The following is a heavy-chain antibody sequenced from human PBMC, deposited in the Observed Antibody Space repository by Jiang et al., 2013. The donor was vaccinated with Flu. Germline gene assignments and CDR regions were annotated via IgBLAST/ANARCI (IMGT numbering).Heavy chain of an antibody. J-gene: IGHJ4*02. CDR1: GFTFSSYE. Sequence: QLLESGGGLVQPGGSLRLSCAASGFTFSSYEMNWVRQAPGKGLEWVSYISSSGSTIYYADSVKGRFTISRDNAKNSLYLQMNSLRAEDTAVYYCAREYGDYGNDYWGQGTLVTVSS. CDR2: ISSSGSTI. V-gene: IGHV3-48*03. CDR3: AREYGDYGNDY. D-gene: IGHD4-17*01.